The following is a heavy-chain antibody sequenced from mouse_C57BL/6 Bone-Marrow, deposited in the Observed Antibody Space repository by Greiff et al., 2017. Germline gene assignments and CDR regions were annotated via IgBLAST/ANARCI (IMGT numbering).Heavy chain of an antibody. D-gene: IGHD3-2*02. CDR3: AREGQLRLREEFDY. CDR1: GYTFTSYW. J-gene: IGHJ2*01. CDR2: IDPSDSYT. V-gene: IGHV1-59*01. Sequence: QVQLQQPGAELVRPGTSVKLSCKASGYTFTSYWMHWVKQRPGQGLVWIGVIDPSDSYTNYNQKFKGKATLTVDTFSSTAYMQLSSLTAEESAVYYCAREGQLRLREEFDYWGQGTTLTVSS.